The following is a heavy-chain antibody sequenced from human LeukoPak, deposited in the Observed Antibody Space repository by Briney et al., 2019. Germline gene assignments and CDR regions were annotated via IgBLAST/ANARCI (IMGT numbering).Heavy chain of an antibody. CDR2: IIPIFGTA. CDR3: ASEGAGAVGY. D-gene: IGHD1-26*01. Sequence: ASVNVSFKASGGTFIIYAISWVRQAPGQGLEWMGGIIPIFGTANYAQKFQGRVTITADESTSTAYMELSSLRSEDTAVYYCASEGAGAVGYWGQGTLVTVSS. CDR1: GGTFIIYA. V-gene: IGHV1-69*13. J-gene: IGHJ4*02.